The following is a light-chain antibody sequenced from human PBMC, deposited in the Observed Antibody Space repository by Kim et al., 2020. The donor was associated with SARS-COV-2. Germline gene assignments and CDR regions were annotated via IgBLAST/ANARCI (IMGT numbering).Light chain of an antibody. CDR3: QQRSNWLMYT. V-gene: IGKV3-11*01. CDR1: QSVSSY. J-gene: IGKJ2*01. CDR2: DAS. Sequence: LAPGDRATLSCSASQSVSSYLAWYQQKPGQAPRLLIYDASNRATGIPARFSGSGSGTDFTLTISSLEPEDFAVYYCQQRSNWLMYTFGQGTKLEI.